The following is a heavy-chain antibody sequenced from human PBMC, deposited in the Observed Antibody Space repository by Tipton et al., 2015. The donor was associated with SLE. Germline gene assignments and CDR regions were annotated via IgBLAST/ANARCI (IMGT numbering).Heavy chain of an antibody. Sequence: LRLSCTVSGGSVSSHYWSWIRQPPGKGLEWIGYIYYSGSTNYNPSLKSRVTISVDTSKNQFSLKLSSVTAADTAVYYCATAGGSGSNDAFDIWGQGTMVTVSS. CDR2: IYYSGST. D-gene: IGHD3-10*01. CDR1: GGSVSSHY. J-gene: IGHJ3*02. CDR3: ATAGGSGSNDAFDI. V-gene: IGHV4-59*02.